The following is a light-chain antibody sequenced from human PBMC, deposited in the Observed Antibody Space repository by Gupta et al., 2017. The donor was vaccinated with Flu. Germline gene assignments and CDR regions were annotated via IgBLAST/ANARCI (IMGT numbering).Light chain of an antibody. CDR1: QSLVYSDGDSY. CDR3: MHSTRCPFT. CDR2: KAS. Sequence: DAVMPQSPLSLSVTLGQPASISCRSSQSLVYSDGDSYVSWFHQRPGQSPRLLIYKASNRDSGVPDRISGSGSGTDFTLKISRVEAEDVGVYYCMHSTRCPFTFGQGTKVEIK. V-gene: IGKV2-30*01. J-gene: IGKJ1*01.